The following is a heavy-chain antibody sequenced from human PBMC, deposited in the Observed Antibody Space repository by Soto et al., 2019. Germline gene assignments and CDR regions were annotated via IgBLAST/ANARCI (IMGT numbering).Heavy chain of an antibody. J-gene: IGHJ4*02. D-gene: IGHD6-13*01. CDR3: AKDGPRPHGSTDNYYDY. CDR1: GFTFSSYA. Sequence: GGSLRLSCAASGFTFSSYAMSWVRQAPGKGLEWVSAISGLGTSTYYADSVKGRFTISRDDSKNTLYLQMNSLRAEDTAVYYCAKDGPRPHGSTDNYYDYWGQGTLVTVSS. V-gene: IGHV3-23*01. CDR2: ISGLGTST.